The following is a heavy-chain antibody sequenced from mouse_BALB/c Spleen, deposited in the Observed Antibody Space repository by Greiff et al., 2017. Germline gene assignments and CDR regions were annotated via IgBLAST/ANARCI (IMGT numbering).Heavy chain of an antibody. Sequence: QVQLQQPGAELVKPGASVKLSCKASGYTFTSYWMHWVKQRPGQGLEWIGAIDPSDSYTNYNQKFKGKATLTVDKSSSTIYIQLSSLTSEDSTVYYCEREVTCFDYWGQGTTLTVSS. V-gene: IGHV1-69*02. CDR1: GYTFTSYW. J-gene: IGHJ2*01. D-gene: IGHD2-2*01. CDR2: IDPSDSYT. CDR3: EREVTCFDY.